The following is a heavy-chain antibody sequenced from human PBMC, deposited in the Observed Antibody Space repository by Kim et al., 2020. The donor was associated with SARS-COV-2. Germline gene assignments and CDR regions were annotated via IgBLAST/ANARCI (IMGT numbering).Heavy chain of an antibody. CDR2: ISSSGSTI. V-gene: IGHV3-48*03. CDR1: GFTFSSYE. Sequence: GGSLRLSCAASGFTFSSYEMNWVRQAPGKGLEWVSYISSSGSTIYYADSVKGRFTISRDNAKNSLYMQMNSLRAEDTAVYYCARDPGSLFLGVVTAPTFYYWGARTLVSVSS. D-gene: IGHD2-21*02. CDR3: ARDPGSLFLGVVTAPTFYY. J-gene: IGHJ4*02.